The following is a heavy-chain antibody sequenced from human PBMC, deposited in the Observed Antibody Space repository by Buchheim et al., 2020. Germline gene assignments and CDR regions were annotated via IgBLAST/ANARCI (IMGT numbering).Heavy chain of an antibody. V-gene: IGHV3-23*01. D-gene: IGHD6-19*01. CDR1: GFTFSSYA. CDR3: ATGYISGWSRGYNY. J-gene: IGHJ4*02. CDR2: ISGGGDIT. Sequence: EVQLFESGGGLVQPGESLRLSCAASGFTFSSYAMSWVRQAPGSGLEWVSVISGGGDITYGADSVKGRFTISRDNSKNYLYLQMNSLRVEDTAVYYCATGYISGWSRGYNYWGQGTL.